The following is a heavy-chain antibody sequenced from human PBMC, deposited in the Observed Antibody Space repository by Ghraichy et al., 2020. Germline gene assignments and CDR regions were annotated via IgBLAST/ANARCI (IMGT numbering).Heavy chain of an antibody. J-gene: IGHJ2*01. D-gene: IGHD2-8*01. Sequence: GGSLRLSCAASGFTFGSYWMSWVRQAPGKGLEWVATIKHDGSKKYYVDSMKGRFTISRDNAKNSLFLQMNSLRAEDTAVYYCARDTNGGAGDYWYFDHWGRGTLVTVSS. CDR1: GFTFGSYW. CDR3: ARDTNGGAGDYWYFDH. V-gene: IGHV3-7*03. CDR2: IKHDGSKK.